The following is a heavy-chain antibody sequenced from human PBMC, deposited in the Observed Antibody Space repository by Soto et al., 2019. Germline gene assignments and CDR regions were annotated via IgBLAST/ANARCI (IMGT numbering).Heavy chain of an antibody. V-gene: IGHV3-23*01. D-gene: IGHD2-15*01. CDR3: APQASCSDASCQYDHFAI. J-gene: IGHJ3*02. CDR1: GFTVSSHA. CDR2: VTADGGT. Sequence: EVQVLESGGGLVQPGGSLRLSCEGSGFTVSSHAMTWIRQAPGKGPEWVSTVTADGGTYYADSVKGRFAMSRDTSENTPYLQWNSMGAGDTAAYYCAPQASCSDASCQYDHFAIRGQGTRVPASS.